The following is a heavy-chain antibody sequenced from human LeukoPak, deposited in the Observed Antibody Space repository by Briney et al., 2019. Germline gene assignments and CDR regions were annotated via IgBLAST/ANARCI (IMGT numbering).Heavy chain of an antibody. CDR2: ISAYNGNT. Sequence: GASVKVSCKASGYTFTSYGISWVRQAPGQGLEWMGWISAYNGNTNYAQKLQGRVTMTTDTSTSTAYMELRSPRSDDTAVYYCARSVGYCSSTSCYTAHPDYWGQGTLVTVSS. D-gene: IGHD2-2*02. V-gene: IGHV1-18*01. CDR1: GYTFTSYG. J-gene: IGHJ4*02. CDR3: ARSVGYCSSTSCYTAHPDY.